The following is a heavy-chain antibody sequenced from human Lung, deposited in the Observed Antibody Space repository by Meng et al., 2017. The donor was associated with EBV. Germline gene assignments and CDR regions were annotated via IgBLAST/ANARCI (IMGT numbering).Heavy chain of an antibody. Sequence: QVQPVGAGGGVVQPGRSLRPSCAALGFTVSTYGMPWVRQAPGKGLEWVAIISYDGSNKDYADSVKGRFTISRDNSKNTLHLQMNSLRAEDTAVYYCAKDLSGRFDPWGQGTLVTVSS. V-gene: IGHV3-30*18. CDR2: ISYDGSNK. J-gene: IGHJ5*02. D-gene: IGHD1-14*01. CDR3: AKDLSGRFDP. CDR1: GFTVSTYG.